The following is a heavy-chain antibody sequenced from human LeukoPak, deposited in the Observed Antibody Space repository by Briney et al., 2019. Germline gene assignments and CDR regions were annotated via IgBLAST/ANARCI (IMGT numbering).Heavy chain of an antibody. CDR3: ARGRVAVAGMFDY. Sequence: PSETLSLTCAVYGGSFSGYYWSWIRQPPGKGLEWIGEINHSGSTNYNPSLKSRVTISVDTSKNQFSLKLSSVTAADTAVYYCARGRVAVAGMFDYWGQGTLVTVSS. V-gene: IGHV4-34*01. CDR1: GGSFSGYY. J-gene: IGHJ4*02. CDR2: INHSGST. D-gene: IGHD6-19*01.